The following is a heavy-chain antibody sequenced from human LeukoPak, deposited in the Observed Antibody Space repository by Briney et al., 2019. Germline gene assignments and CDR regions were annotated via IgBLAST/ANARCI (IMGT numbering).Heavy chain of an antibody. D-gene: IGHD1-14*01. CDR1: GYSFTDYY. CDR3: AREGKPDRGLIIGDLDY. CDR2: INPGSGAT. J-gene: IGHJ4*02. Sequence: EASVKVSCKASGYSFTDYYIHWVRQTPGQGLEWMGIINPGSGATSYSPKFQGRVTMTRATSTSTIFLELNNLKFDDAAVYYCAREGKPDRGLIIGDLDYWGQGTLVIVSS. V-gene: IGHV1-46*01.